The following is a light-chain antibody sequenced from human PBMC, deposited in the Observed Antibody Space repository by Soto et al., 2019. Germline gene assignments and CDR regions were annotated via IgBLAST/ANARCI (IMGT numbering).Light chain of an antibody. CDR3: LISSGGARV. V-gene: IGLV7-46*01. CDR1: TGAVTIGHY. Sequence: QAVVTQEPSLTVSPGGTVSLTCGSNTGAVTIGHYPYWYQQKPGQAPRTLVYDTNNRPSWTPARFSGSLLGGKAALTLSGVQPEDEADYYCLISSGGARVFGGGTKLAVL. J-gene: IGLJ3*02. CDR2: DTN.